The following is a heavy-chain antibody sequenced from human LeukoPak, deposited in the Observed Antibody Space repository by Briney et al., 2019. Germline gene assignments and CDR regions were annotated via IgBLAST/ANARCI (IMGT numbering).Heavy chain of an antibody. CDR2: IYYSGST. CDR1: GGSISSYY. V-gene: IGHV4-59*01. J-gene: IGHJ5*02. D-gene: IGHD6-13*01. CDR3: ARDPLSDSSSWYGGWFDP. Sequence: SETLSLTCTVSGGSISSYYWSWIRQPPGKGLEWIGYIYYSGSTNYNPSLKSRVTISVDTSKNQFSLKLSSVTAADTAVYYCARDPLSDSSSWYGGWFDPWGQGTLVTVSS.